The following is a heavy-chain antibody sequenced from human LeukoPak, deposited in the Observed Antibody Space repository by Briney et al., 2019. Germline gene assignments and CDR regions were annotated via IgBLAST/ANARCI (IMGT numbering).Heavy chain of an antibody. Sequence: PSETLSLTCSVSDGSINSYYWNWIRRPPGKGLEWIGSIYYSGNTYYNPSLKSRVTISVDTSKNQFSLKLSSVTAADTAVYYCARQDYDFWSGYQRRFDYWGQGTLVTVSS. D-gene: IGHD3-3*01. V-gene: IGHV4-59*05. CDR3: ARQDYDFWSGYQRRFDY. CDR2: IYYSGNT. J-gene: IGHJ4*02. CDR1: DGSINSYY.